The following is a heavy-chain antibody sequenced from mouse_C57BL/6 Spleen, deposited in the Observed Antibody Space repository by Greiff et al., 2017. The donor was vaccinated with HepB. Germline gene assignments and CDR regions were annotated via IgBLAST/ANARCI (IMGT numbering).Heavy chain of an antibody. CDR2: ISDGGSYT. J-gene: IGHJ3*01. V-gene: IGHV5-4*01. D-gene: IGHD2-3*01. CDR1: GFTFSSYA. Sequence: EVQLVESGGGLVKPGGSLKLSCAASGFTFSSYAMSWVRQTPEKRLEWVATISDGGSYTYYPDNVKGRFTISRDNAKNNLYLQMSHLKSEDTAMYYCARDDGYVNWGQGTLVTVSA. CDR3: ARDDGYVN.